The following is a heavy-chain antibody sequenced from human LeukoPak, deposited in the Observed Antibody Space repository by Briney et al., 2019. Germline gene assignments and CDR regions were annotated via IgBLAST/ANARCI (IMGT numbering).Heavy chain of an antibody. CDR3: ARERGYCSSTSCYTGWFDP. CDR2: INPSGGST. V-gene: IGHV1-46*01. CDR1: GYTFTSYY. J-gene: IGHJ5*02. Sequence: GASVKVSCKASGYTFTSYYMHWVRQAPGQGLEWMGIINPSGGSTSYAQKFQGRVTITRNTSISTAYMELSSLRSEDTAVYYCARERGYCSSTSCYTGWFDPWGQGTLVTVSS. D-gene: IGHD2-2*02.